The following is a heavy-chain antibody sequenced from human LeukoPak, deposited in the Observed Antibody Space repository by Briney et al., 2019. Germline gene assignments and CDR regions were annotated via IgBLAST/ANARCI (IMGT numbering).Heavy chain of an antibody. CDR2: FYYSGVT. CDR3: ARDKGKAAAGNYYYYYYMDV. D-gene: IGHD6-13*01. J-gene: IGHJ6*03. Sequence: SETLSLTCTISGDSINSYHWSWLRQPPGSKLEWIGYFYYSGVTNYNPSLKSRVTMSLDTSKNQFSLKLSSVTAADTAVYYCARDKGKAAAGNYYYYYYMDVWGKGTTVTVSS. V-gene: IGHV4-59*01. CDR1: GDSINSYH.